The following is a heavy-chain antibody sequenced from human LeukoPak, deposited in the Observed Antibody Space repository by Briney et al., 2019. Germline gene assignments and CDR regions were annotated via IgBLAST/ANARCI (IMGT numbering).Heavy chain of an antibody. CDR3: AKVILSRVLYYYDSSGLDAFDI. Sequence: GGSLRLSCAASGFTFSSYSMNWVRQAPGKGLEWVSYISSSSSTIYYADSVKGRFTISRDNSKNTLYLQMNSLRAEDTAVYYCAKVILSRVLYYYDSSGLDAFDIWGQGTMVTVSS. CDR2: ISSSSSTI. D-gene: IGHD3-22*01. CDR1: GFTFSSYS. V-gene: IGHV3-48*01. J-gene: IGHJ3*02.